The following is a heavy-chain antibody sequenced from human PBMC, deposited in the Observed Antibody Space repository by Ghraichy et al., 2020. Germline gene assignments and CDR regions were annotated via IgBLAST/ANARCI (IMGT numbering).Heavy chain of an antibody. J-gene: IGHJ4*02. CDR1: GFTFSSYW. CDR3: AREVAAAAGLDY. D-gene: IGHD6-13*01. V-gene: IGHV3-7*03. CDR2: IKQDGSEK. Sequence: GGSLRLSCAASGFTFSSYWMTWVRQAPGKGLEWVANIKQDGSEKYYVESVKGRFTISRDNAKNSLYLQINSLRAEDTAVYYCAREVAAAAGLDYWGQGTLVTVSS.